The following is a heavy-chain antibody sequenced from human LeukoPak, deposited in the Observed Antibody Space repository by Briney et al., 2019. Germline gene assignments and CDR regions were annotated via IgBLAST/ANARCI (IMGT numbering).Heavy chain of an antibody. J-gene: IGHJ5*02. CDR2: IHSDGTTT. V-gene: IGHV3-74*01. D-gene: IGHD3-22*01. CDR1: GFTFNIYW. CDR3: ARDVYYSLDP. Sequence: GGSLRLSCEASGFTFNIYWMNWVRLAPGKGLVSVPRIHSDGTTTSYADSVKGRFTISRDNAKNTVYLQMNNLRAEDTAVYFCARDVYYSLDPWGQGTQVTVSS.